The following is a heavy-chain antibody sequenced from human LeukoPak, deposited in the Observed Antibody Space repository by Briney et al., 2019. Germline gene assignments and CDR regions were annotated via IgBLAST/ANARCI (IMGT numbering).Heavy chain of an antibody. D-gene: IGHD5-18*01. CDR2: IIPIFGTA. Sequence: GASVKVSCKASGGTFSSYAINWVRQAPGQGLEWLGGIIPIFGTANYAQKFQGRVTITADESTSTAYMELRSLRSEDTAVYYCARATAIDTHLDYWGQGTLVTVSS. J-gene: IGHJ4*02. CDR3: ARATAIDTHLDY. V-gene: IGHV1-69*13. CDR1: GGTFSSYA.